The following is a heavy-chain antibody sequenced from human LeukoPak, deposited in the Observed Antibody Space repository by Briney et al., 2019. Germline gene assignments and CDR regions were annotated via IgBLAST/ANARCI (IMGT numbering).Heavy chain of an antibody. D-gene: IGHD3-22*01. CDR2: IYTTGGT. CDR3: ARRAGDYSHPYDY. J-gene: IGHJ4*02. Sequence: GGSLRLSCAASGFTFSNYGMHWVRQAPGKGLKWVSFIYTTGGTHNSDSVKGRFTISRDSSKNTLYLQMNSLRPEDTAVYYCARRAGDYSHPYDYWGQGTLVTVSS. V-gene: IGHV3-53*01. CDR1: GFTFSNYG.